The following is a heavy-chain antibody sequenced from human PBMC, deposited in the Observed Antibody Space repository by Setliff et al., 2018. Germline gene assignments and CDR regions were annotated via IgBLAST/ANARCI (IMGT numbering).Heavy chain of an antibody. Sequence: ASVKVSCKASGYTFTSYALNWVRQAPGQGLQWMGWINTNTGNPTYAQGFTGRFVFSLDTSVSTAYLQISSLKAEDAAVYYCASARPHFGVVIRSPPDYWGQGTLVTVSS. CDR2: INTNTGNP. CDR1: GYTFTSYA. D-gene: IGHD3-3*01. V-gene: IGHV7-4-1*02. CDR3: ASARPHFGVVIRSPPDY. J-gene: IGHJ4*02.